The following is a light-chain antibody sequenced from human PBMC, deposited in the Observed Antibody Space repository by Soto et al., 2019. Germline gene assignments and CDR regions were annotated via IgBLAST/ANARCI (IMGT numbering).Light chain of an antibody. CDR1: QSISSY. CDR2: AAS. J-gene: IGKJ5*01. CDR3: QQRSNWPFG. V-gene: IGKV1-39*01. Sequence: DIQMTQSPSSLPASVGDRVTSTCRASQSISSYLNWYQQKPGKAPKLLIYAASSLQSGVTSRFSGSGSGTDFTLTISSLQPEDFAVYYCQQRSNWPFGVGQGTRLDIK.